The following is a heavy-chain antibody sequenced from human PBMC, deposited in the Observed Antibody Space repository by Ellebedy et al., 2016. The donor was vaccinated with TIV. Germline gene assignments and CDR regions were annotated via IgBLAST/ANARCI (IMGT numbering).Heavy chain of an antibody. CDR3: ATYGERTFDS. Sequence: SETLSLXXTVSGVPINSYYWWNWVRQLPGKGLEWIGEIYHSGSTNYNPSLKSRVTILIDTSKNHFSLTLNSVTAADTAVYYCATYGERTFDSWGQGVLVTVSS. CDR1: GVPINSYYW. V-gene: IGHV4-4*02. D-gene: IGHD3-10*01. J-gene: IGHJ4*02. CDR2: IYHSGST.